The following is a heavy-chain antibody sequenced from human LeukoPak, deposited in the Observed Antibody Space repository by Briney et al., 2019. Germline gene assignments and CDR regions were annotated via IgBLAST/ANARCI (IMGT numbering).Heavy chain of an antibody. J-gene: IGHJ4*02. Sequence: ASVKLSCKASGYTFTSYYMHWVRQAPGQGLEWMGIINPSGGSTSYAQKFQGRVTMTRDTSTSTVYMELSSLGSEGTAVYYSARDSLRGGDERVCGQGTGDTVSS. CDR1: GYTFTSYY. D-gene: IGHD3-16*01. CDR3: ARDSLRGGDERV. CDR2: INPSGGST. V-gene: IGHV1-46*01.